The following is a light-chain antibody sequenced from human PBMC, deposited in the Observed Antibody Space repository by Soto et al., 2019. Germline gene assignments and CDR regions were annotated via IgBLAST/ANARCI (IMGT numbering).Light chain of an antibody. J-gene: IGKJ1*01. CDR3: HQYENWPKT. CDR1: ERLTGN. V-gene: IGKV3-15*01. Sequence: MTQSPSTLYGSVGDRVKITCRASERLTGNLAWYQHRPGQAPRLLIYEVSTRATYIPARFSGRGSRTEFTLTISGLQSEDFAVYFCHQYENWPKTFGQGTKVDIK. CDR2: EVS.